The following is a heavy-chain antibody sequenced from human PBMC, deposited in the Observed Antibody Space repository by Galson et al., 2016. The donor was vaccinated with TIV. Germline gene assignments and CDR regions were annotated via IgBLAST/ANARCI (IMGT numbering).Heavy chain of an antibody. V-gene: IGHV3-21*01. D-gene: IGHD3-22*01. CDR1: GFTFSSYS. Sequence: LRLSCAASGFTFSSYSMNWVRQAPGKGLAWVSCISTSSSYRYYADSVKGRFTVSRDNAKNSLYLQMNSLAAEDTAVYFCVRDYTAYDSSGDGFDIWGQGTMVTVSS. CDR2: ISTSSSYR. CDR3: VRDYTAYDSSGDGFDI. J-gene: IGHJ3*02.